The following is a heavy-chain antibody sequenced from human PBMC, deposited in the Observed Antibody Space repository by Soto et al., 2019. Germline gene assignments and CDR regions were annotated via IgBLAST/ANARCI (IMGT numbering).Heavy chain of an antibody. CDR3: ARSVEGHFDL. CDR2: ITSDTNTI. Sequence: GGSLRLSCAASGFRFNIYSMNWIRQAPGKGLEWFAYITSDTNTIKYADSVRGRFTISRDNAKNSVDLQMNSLRDEDTAVYYCARSVEGHFDLWGQGTVVTVSS. CDR1: GFRFNIYS. J-gene: IGHJ4*02. D-gene: IGHD6-19*01. V-gene: IGHV3-48*02.